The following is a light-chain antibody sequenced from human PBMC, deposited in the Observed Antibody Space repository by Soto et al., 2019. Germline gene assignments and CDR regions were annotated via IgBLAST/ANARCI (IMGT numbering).Light chain of an antibody. CDR3: GTWDSSRNPGLV. CDR2: ENN. J-gene: IGLJ3*02. CDR1: GSNIGNNY. V-gene: IGLV1-51*01. Sequence: QSVLTQPPSVSAAPGQTVTISCSGSGSNIGNNYVSWYKQVPGAAPKLLIYENNKRPSGIPDRFSASKSGTSATLGIAGLQTGDEADYYCGTWDSSRNPGLVFGGGTKLTVL.